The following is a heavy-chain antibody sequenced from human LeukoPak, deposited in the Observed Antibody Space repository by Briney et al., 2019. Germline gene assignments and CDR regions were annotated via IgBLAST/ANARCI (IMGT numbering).Heavy chain of an antibody. CDR3: AKTYYYDSSRYSPHFDY. CDR2: IYSGGST. V-gene: IGHV3-53*01. J-gene: IGHJ4*02. CDR1: GFTVSSNY. D-gene: IGHD3-22*01. Sequence: VGSLRLSCAASGFTVSSNYMSWVRQAPGKGLEWVSVIYSGGSTYYADSVKGRFRVSRDNSKNTLYPQMNSMRAEDTAVYYCAKTYYYDSSRYSPHFDYWGQGTLVTVSS.